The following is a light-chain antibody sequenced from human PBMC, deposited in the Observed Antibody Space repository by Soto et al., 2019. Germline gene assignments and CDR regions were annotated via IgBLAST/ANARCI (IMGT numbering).Light chain of an antibody. J-gene: IGKJ1*01. CDR3: QHYNSYSEA. CDR1: QTISSW. Sequence: DIQMTQSPSTLSGSVGDRVTITCRASQTISSWLAWYQQKPGKAPKLLIYKASTLKSGVPSRFSGSGSATEFTLTISSLQPDDFATYYCQHYNSYSEAVGQGTKVDIK. V-gene: IGKV1-5*03. CDR2: KAS.